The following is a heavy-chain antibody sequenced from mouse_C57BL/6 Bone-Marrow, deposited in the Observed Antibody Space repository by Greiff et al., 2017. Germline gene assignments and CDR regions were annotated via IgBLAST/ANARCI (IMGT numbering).Heavy chain of an antibody. V-gene: IGHV1-85*01. D-gene: IGHD1-1*01. CDR2: IYPRDGST. Sequence: VQLQQSGPELVKPGASVKLSCKASGYTFTSYDINWVKQRPGQGLEWIGWIYPRDGSTKYNEKFKGKATLTVDTSSSTAYMELHSLTSEDSAVYFCARLGFDGSSGDWYFDGWGTGTTVTVSS. CDR1: GYTFTSYD. CDR3: ARLGFDGSSGDWYFDG. J-gene: IGHJ1*03.